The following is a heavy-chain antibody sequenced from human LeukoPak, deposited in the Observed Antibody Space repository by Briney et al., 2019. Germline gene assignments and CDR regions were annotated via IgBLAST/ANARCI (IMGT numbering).Heavy chain of an antibody. CDR2: MNPNSGNT. Sequence: ASVKVSCKASGYTFTSYDINWVRQATGQGLEWMGWMNPNSGNTGYAQKSQGRVTMTRNTSISTAYMELSSLRSEHTAVSYCARVQGRPYYYGMGVWGQGTTVTVSS. J-gene: IGHJ6*02. CDR3: ARVQGRPYYYGMGV. CDR1: GYTFTSYD. V-gene: IGHV1-8*01.